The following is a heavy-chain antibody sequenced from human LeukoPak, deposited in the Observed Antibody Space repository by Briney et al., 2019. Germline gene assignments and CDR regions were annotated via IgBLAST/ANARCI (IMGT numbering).Heavy chain of an antibody. J-gene: IGHJ4*02. Sequence: PSETLSLTCTVSGDSISSYYWSWLRQPPGKGLEWIGYIYHSGTTNYNPSLKSRVTISVDTSKNQFSLQLNSVTAADTAVYYCARDGGLVGAAFDYWGQGTLVTVSS. CDR1: GDSISSYY. V-gene: IGHV4-59*01. D-gene: IGHD1-26*01. CDR3: ARDGGLVGAAFDY. CDR2: IYHSGTT.